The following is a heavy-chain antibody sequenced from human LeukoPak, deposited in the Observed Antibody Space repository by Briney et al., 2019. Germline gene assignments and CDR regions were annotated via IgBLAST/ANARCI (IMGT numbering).Heavy chain of an antibody. Sequence: PSETLSLTCTVAGYSISSGYYWGWIRQPPGKGLEWIGSIYHSGSTYYNPSLKSRVTISVDTSKNQFSLKLGSVTAADTAVYYCARADYGDYGDVFDIWGQGTMVTVSS. CDR2: IYHSGST. CDR1: GYSISSGYY. CDR3: ARADYGDYGDVFDI. D-gene: IGHD4-17*01. J-gene: IGHJ3*02. V-gene: IGHV4-38-2*02.